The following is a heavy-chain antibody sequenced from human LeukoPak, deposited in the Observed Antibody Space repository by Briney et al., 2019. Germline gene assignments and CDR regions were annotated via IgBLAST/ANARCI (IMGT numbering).Heavy chain of an antibody. V-gene: IGHV3-30*02. D-gene: IGHD3-22*01. J-gene: IGHJ4*02. CDR2: IRYDGSNK. CDR3: AKDLPYYYDSSGIDY. Sequence: GGSLRLSCAASGFPFSSYGMHWVRQAPGKGLEWVAFIRYDGSNKYYADSVKGRFTISRDNSKNTLYLQMNSLRAEDTAVYYCAKDLPYYYDSSGIDYWGQGTLVTVSS. CDR1: GFPFSSYG.